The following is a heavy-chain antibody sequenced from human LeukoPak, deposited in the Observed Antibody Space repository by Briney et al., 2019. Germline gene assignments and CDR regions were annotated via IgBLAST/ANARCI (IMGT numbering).Heavy chain of an antibody. V-gene: IGHV3-23*01. J-gene: IGHJ2*01. CDR3: AKDHSSSWPGWYFDL. D-gene: IGHD6-13*01. CDR2: IGGSGGST. Sequence: GGSLRLSCAASGFTFSSYAMSWVRQAPGKGLEWVSAIGGSGGSTYYADSVKGRFTISRDNSKNTLYLQMNSLRAEDTAVYYCAKDHSSSWPGWYFDLWGRGTLVTVSS. CDR1: GFTFSSYA.